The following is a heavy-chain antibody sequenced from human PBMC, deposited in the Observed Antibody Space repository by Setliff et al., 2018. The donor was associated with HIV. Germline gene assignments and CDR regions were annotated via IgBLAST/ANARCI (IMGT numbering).Heavy chain of an antibody. D-gene: IGHD3-9*01. V-gene: IGHV3-48*02. CDR1: GFTFSIYN. J-gene: IGHJ4*02. CDR3: ATYLDISSFNHNFDF. Sequence: GGSLRLSCEASGFTFSIYNMNWVRQAPGKGLEWVSYISTSGSTIYYADSVKGRFTISRDNGKKSLYLQMDSLRDEDTAVYYCATYLDISSFNHNFDFWGQGTLVTVSS. CDR2: ISTSGSTI.